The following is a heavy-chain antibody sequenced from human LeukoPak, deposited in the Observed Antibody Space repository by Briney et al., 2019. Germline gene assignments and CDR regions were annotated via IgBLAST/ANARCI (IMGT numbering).Heavy chain of an antibody. Sequence: SGGSLRLSCVASGFTFSNSAMHWVRQAPGKGLEWVTVISYDGTDKFYADSMKGRYTISRDTSRNTLFLQMNSLRTEDTAVYYCAKDWGQVPASISGHWGQGTLVTVSS. D-gene: IGHD2-2*01. CDR1: GFTFSNSA. CDR2: ISYDGTDK. CDR3: AKDWGQVPASISGH. V-gene: IGHV3-30-3*01. J-gene: IGHJ1*01.